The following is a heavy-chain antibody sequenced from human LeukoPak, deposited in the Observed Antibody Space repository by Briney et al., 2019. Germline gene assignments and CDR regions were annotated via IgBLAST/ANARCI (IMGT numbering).Heavy chain of an antibody. V-gene: IGHV1-69*04. J-gene: IGHJ4*02. CDR2: IIPILGIA. CDR1: GGTFSSYA. Sequence: SVKVSCKASGGTFSSYAISWVRQAPGQGLEWMGRIIPILGIANYARKFQGRVTITADKSTSTAYMELSSLRSEDTAVYYCARTGHDYGDYADYWGQGTLVTVSS. CDR3: ARTGHDYGDYADY. D-gene: IGHD4-17*01.